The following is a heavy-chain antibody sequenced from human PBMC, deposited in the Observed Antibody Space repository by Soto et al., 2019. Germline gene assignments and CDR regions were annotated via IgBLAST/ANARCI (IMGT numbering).Heavy chain of an antibody. V-gene: IGHV6-1*01. CDR2: TFYRSKWYY. CDR3: VRHRSSWDYYAMDV. Sequence: SQTLSLTCAISGDSVSSDSAAWNWIRQSPSRGLEWLGKTFYRSKWYYDYPVSVKSRISINSDTSKNEFSLQLKSVTPEDTAVYYCVRHRSSWDYYAMDVWGQGTTVTV. CDR1: GDSVSSDSAA. D-gene: IGHD6-13*01. J-gene: IGHJ6*02.